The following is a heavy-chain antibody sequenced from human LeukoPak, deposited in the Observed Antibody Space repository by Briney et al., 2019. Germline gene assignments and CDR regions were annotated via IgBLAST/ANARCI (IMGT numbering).Heavy chain of an antibody. D-gene: IGHD6-13*01. CDR3: ARHLAAAGRRFDP. J-gene: IGHJ5*02. Sequence: SETLSLTCTVSGGSISSYYWSWIRQPPGKGLEGIGYIYYSGSTNYHPSLKTRVTISVDTSKNQFSLKLSSVTAADTAVYYCARHLAAAGRRFDPWGQGTLVTVSS. CDR2: IYYSGST. V-gene: IGHV4-59*08. CDR1: GGSISSYY.